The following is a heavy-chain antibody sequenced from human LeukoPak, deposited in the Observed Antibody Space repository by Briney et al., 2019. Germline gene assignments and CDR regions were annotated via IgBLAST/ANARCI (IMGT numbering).Heavy chain of an antibody. CDR2: IYHSGST. V-gene: IGHV4-38-2*02. D-gene: IGHD3-16*02. CDR3: ARGGVYDYIWGSYRQPDY. CDR1: GYSISSGYY. J-gene: IGHJ4*02. Sequence: PSETLSLTCTVSGYSISSGYYWGWIRQPPGKGLEWIGSIYHSGSTYYNPSLKSRVTISVDTSKNQFSLKLSSVTAADTAVYYCARGGVYDYIWGSYRQPDYWGQGTLVTVSS.